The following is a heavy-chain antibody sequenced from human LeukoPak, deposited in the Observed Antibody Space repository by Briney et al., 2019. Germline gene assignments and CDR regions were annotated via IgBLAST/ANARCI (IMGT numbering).Heavy chain of an antibody. CDR2: INQDGTKI. V-gene: IGHV3-7*01. Sequence: GSLRLSCVVSGSMFRNYWMSWLRQAPGKGPEWVANINQDGTKIFEVDFMKGRFTLSRDNAKSSLYLQMNSLRDEDTAVYYCASLYGDAFVDYWGQGTLVTVSS. D-gene: IGHD4-17*01. CDR1: GSMFRNYW. J-gene: IGHJ4*02. CDR3: ASLYGDAFVDY.